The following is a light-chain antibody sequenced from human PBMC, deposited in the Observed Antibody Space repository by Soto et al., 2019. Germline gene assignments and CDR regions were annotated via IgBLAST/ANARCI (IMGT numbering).Light chain of an antibody. V-gene: IGKV1-27*01. CDR1: QGIRNF. CDR3: QKYSSVPV. J-gene: IGKJ3*01. CDR2: ASS. Sequence: DIQMTQSPTSLSASVGDRVTITCRASQGIRNFVAWYQQKPGKATKLLIYASSTLQSGVPSRFSGSGSGTNFTLTINSLQPEDVATSACQKYSSVPVFGPGTKVEIK.